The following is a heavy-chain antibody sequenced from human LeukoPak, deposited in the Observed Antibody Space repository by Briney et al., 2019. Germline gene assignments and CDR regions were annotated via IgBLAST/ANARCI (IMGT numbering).Heavy chain of an antibody. D-gene: IGHD1-1*01. CDR3: AKVDYWSPENYFDS. J-gene: IGHJ4*02. Sequence: GGSLRLSCVASGFTFSNTWMNWVRQAPERGLEWVANIKPDGSKKYYVDSVKGRFTISRDNAKNSLFLQMNSLRVEDTAVYYCAKVDYWSPENYFDSWGQGTLVTVSS. CDR2: IKPDGSKK. V-gene: IGHV3-7*05. CDR1: GFTFSNTW.